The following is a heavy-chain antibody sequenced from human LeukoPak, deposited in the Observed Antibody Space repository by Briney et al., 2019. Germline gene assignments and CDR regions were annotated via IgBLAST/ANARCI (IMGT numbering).Heavy chain of an antibody. CDR1: GYTFTSYD. CDR3: ARGLGYCSSTSCQGYYYYGMDV. V-gene: IGHV1-8*01. Sequence: VASVKVSCKASGYTFTSYDINWVRQATGQGLEWMGWMNPNSGNTGYAQKFQGRVTMTRNTSISTAYMELSSLRSEDTAVYYCARGLGYCSSTSCQGYYYYGMDVWGQGTTVTVSS. J-gene: IGHJ6*02. D-gene: IGHD2-2*01. CDR2: MNPNSGNT.